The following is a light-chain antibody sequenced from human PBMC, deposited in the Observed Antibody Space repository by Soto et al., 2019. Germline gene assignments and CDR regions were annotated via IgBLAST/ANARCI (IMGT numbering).Light chain of an antibody. V-gene: IGKV3-11*01. Sequence: EIVLTQSPATLSLSPGERATLSCRASQSVSSYLAWYQQKPGQAPRLLIYDASNRSTGIPGMFSGRGAGIAFTLNISSREPEDFAVYYCQQRSNSFGPGTKVDIK. CDR2: DAS. J-gene: IGKJ3*01. CDR3: QQRSNS. CDR1: QSVSSY.